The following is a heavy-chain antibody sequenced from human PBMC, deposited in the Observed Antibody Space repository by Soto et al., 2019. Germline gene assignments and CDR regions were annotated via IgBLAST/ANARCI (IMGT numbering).Heavy chain of an antibody. D-gene: IGHD6-13*01. CDR1: GFTFSNAW. J-gene: IGHJ4*02. CDR3: TTDLWYSSSWCIWVY. CDR2: IKSKTDGGTT. Sequence: GGSLRLSCAASGFTFSNAWMSWVRQAPGKGLEWVGRIKSKTDGGTTDYAAPVRGRFTISRDDSKNTLYLQMNSLKTEDTAVYYCTTDLWYSSSWCIWVYWGQGTLVTVSS. V-gene: IGHV3-15*01.